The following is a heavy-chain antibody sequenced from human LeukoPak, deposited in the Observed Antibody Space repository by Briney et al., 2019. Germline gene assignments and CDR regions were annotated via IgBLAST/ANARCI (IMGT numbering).Heavy chain of an antibody. CDR3: ARSRGSPNSGEDAFDI. CDR2: ISYDGSNK. CDR1: GFTFSSYA. V-gene: IGHV3-30-3*01. Sequence: GGSLRLSCAASGFTFSSYAMHWVRQAPGKGLEWVAVISYDGSNKYYADSVKGRFTISRDNSKNTLYLQMNSLRAEDTAVYYCARSRGSPNSGEDAFDIWGQGTVVTVSS. J-gene: IGHJ3*02. D-gene: IGHD2-15*01.